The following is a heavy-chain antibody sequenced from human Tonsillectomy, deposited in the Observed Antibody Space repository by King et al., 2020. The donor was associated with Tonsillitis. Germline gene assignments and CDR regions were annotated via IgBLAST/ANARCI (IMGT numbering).Heavy chain of an antibody. CDR3: AQVSRLTSPSNYAWGGYDGGSLDY. CDR1: GVTFSSYA. CDR2: ISNDGSKK. Sequence: VQLVESGGGVVQPGRSLRLSCAVSGVTFSSYAMHWVRQAPGKGLEWVALISNDGSKKYYGDSVKGRFTISRDNSQSTLYLQMNSPRAEDTAVDYCAQVSRLTSPSNYAWGGYDGGSLDYWGQGSLVSVSS. V-gene: IGHV3-30*18. J-gene: IGHJ4*02. D-gene: IGHD3-16*01.